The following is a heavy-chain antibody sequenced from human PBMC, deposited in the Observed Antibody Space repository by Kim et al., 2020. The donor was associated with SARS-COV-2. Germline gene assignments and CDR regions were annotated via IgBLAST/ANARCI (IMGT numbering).Heavy chain of an antibody. CDR2: ISWNSGSI. V-gene: IGHV3-9*01. Sequence: GGSLRLSCAASGFTFDDYAMHWVRQAPGKGLEWVSGISWNSGSIGYADSVKCRFTISRDNAKNSLYLQMNSLRAEDTALYYCAKLYDSSGYYADYWGQGTLVTVSS. CDR1: GFTFDDYA. D-gene: IGHD3-22*01. CDR3: AKLYDSSGYYADY. J-gene: IGHJ4*02.